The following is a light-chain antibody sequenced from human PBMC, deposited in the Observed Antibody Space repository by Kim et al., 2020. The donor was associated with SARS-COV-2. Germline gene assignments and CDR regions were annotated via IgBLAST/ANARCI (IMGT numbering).Light chain of an antibody. V-gene: IGKV1-5*01. CDR2: DAS. CDR1: QYVTRG. J-gene: IGKJ1*01. Sequence: SPLPASVADRVTITCRATQYVTRGLAWYQQKPGRAPKLLIYDASTLDRGVPSRFRGSGSGTEFTLTINSLQPDDFASYYCQHRQTFGQGTKVDIK. CDR3: QHRQT.